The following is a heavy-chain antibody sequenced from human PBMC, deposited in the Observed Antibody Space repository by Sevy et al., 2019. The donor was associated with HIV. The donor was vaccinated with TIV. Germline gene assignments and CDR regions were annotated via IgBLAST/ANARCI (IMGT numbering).Heavy chain of an antibody. V-gene: IGHV1-2*02. J-gene: IGHJ5*02. CDR3: ARVMVGATPRKPLDP. Sequence: ASVKVSCKASGYTFTGYYMHWVRQAPGQGLEWMGWINPNSGGTNYAQKFQGRVTMTRDTSISTAYMELSRLRSDDTAVYYGARVMVGATPRKPLDPWGQGTLVTVSS. CDR2: INPNSGGT. D-gene: IGHD1-26*01. CDR1: GYTFTGYY.